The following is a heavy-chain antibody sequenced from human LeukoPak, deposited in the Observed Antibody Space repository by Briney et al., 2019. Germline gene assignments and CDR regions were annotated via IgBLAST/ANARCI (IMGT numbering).Heavy chain of an antibody. V-gene: IGHV3-23*01. D-gene: IGHD6-19*01. Sequence: GGSLRLSCAASGFTFNSYAMSWVRQAPGKGLEWVSAISASGDSTYYADSVKGRFTISRDNSKNTLYLQINSLRAEDTAVYYCAKDHLPGIVVADRDYWGQGTLVTVSS. J-gene: IGHJ4*02. CDR3: AKDHLPGIVVADRDY. CDR2: ISASGDST. CDR1: GFTFNSYA.